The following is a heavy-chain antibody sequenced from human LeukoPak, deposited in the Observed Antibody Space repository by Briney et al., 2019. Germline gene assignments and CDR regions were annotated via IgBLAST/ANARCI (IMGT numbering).Heavy chain of an antibody. V-gene: IGHV4-39*01. CDR2: IYYSGST. D-gene: IGHD6-19*01. Sequence: SETLSLTCTLSAGSISTGTYYWVGIRQSPGKGLEWIGSIYYSGSTYYNPSLKSRVTISVDTSKNHFSLKLSSVPAEGTGAYYCARPTYSSGWYTTFDYWGQGTLVTVSS. CDR3: ARPTYSSGWYTTFDY. J-gene: IGHJ4*02. CDR1: AGSISTGTYY.